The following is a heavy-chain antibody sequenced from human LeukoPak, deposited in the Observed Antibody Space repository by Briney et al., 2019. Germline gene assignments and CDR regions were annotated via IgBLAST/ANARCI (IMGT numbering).Heavy chain of an antibody. CDR1: GFIFSRHT. V-gene: IGHV3-30-3*02. J-gene: IGHJ4*02. CDR3: AKTLSYSSGWVY. CDR2: ISHDGKEI. Sequence: GGSLRLSCAASGFIFSRHTMHWVRQAPGRGLEWVAVISHDGKEIYYADSVKGRFTVSRDDSKSTLYLQMNSLRAEDTAVYYCAKTLSYSSGWVYWGQGTLVTVSS. D-gene: IGHD6-19*01.